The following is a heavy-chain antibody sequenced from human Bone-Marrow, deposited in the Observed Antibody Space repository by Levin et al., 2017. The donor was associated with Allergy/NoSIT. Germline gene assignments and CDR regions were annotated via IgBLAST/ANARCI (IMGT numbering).Heavy chain of an antibody. J-gene: IGHJ4*02. CDR3: ARAQYSSSWYFDY. V-gene: IGHV3-53*01. Sequence: SCAASGFTVSSNYMSWVRQAPGKGLEWVSVIYSGGSTYYADSVKGRFTISRDNSKNTLYLQMNSLRAEDTAVYYCARAQYSSSWYFDYWGQGTLVTVSS. D-gene: IGHD6-13*01. CDR1: GFTVSSNY. CDR2: IYSGGST.